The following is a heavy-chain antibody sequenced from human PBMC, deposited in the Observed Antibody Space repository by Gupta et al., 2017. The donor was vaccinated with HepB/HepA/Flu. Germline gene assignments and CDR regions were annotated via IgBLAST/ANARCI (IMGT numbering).Heavy chain of an antibody. CDR1: GFTFSNAW. V-gene: IGHV3-15*01. Sequence: EVQLVESGGGLVKPGGSLRLSCAASGFTFSNAWMSWVRQAPGKGLEWVGRIKSKTDGGTTDYAAPVKGRFTISRDDSKNTLYLQMNSLKTEDTAVYYCNCGSWYNWFDPWGQGTLVTVSS. CDR3: NCGSWYNWFDP. D-gene: IGHD6-13*01. CDR2: IKSKTDGGTT. J-gene: IGHJ5*02.